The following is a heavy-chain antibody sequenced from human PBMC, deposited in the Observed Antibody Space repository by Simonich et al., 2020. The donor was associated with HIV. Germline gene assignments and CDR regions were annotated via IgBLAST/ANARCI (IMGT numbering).Heavy chain of an antibody. CDR1: GGSFSGYY. Sequence: QVQLQQWGAGLLKPSETLSLTCAVYGGSFSGYYWSWIRQPPGKGPEWMGEINHSGITNYKSSLNSRATISVDKSKNQFSLKLSSVTAADTAIYYCARRDRELILYFDYWGQGNLVTVSS. V-gene: IGHV4-34*01. J-gene: IGHJ4*02. CDR3: ARRDRELILYFDY. D-gene: IGHD3-3*01. CDR2: INHSGIT.